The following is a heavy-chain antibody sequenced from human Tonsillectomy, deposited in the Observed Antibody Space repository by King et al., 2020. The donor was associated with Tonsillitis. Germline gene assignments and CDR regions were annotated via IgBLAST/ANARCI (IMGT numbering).Heavy chain of an antibody. CDR3: ARDQVASFWAMPGTDS. V-gene: IGHV3-7*03. CDR1: GFTFNIYW. J-gene: IGHJ4*02. CDR2: IKQDGSEK. D-gene: IGHD6-19*01. Sequence: VQLVESGGGLVQPGGSLRLSCAASGFTFNIYWMSWVRQAPGKGLEWVANIKQDGSEKYYVDSVKGRFTISRDNAKNSLYLQMNSLRAEDTAVYYCARDQVASFWAMPGTDSWGQGTLVTVSS.